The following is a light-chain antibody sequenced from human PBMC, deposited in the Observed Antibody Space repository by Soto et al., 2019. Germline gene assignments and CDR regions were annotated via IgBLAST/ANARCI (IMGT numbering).Light chain of an antibody. Sequence: TQSPATLSLSQGERATLSCRASQSVKTFLVWYQQKPGKAPKLLIYKASTLKSGVPSRFSGSGSGTDFTLTISSLQPEDFATYYCQQSYSTPWTFGQGTKVDIK. CDR2: KAS. CDR1: QSVKTF. J-gene: IGKJ1*01. V-gene: IGKV1-39*01. CDR3: QQSYSTPWT.